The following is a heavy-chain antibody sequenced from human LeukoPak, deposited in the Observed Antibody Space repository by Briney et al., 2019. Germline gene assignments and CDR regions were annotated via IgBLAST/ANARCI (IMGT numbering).Heavy chain of an antibody. J-gene: IGHJ1*01. D-gene: IGHD6-25*01. CDR1: GFTFSSYS. CDR3: AKDRQYSSAQRSQKYFQH. CDR2: ISSSGGRT. V-gene: IGHV3-23*01. Sequence: GGSPRLSCAASGFTFSSYSMNWVRQAPGKGLEWVSGISSSGGRTYYADSVKGRFTISRDNSKNTLYLQMNSLRAEDTAVYYCAKDRQYSSAQRSQKYFQHWGQGTLVTVSS.